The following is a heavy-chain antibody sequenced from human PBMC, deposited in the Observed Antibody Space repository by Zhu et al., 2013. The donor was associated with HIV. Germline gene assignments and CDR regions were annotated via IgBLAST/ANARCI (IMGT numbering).Heavy chain of an antibody. J-gene: IGHJ6*02. CDR2: IIPILGIA. Sequence: QVQLVQSGAEVKKPGSSVKVSCKASGGTFSSYTISWVRQAPGQGLEWMGRIIPILGIANYAQKFQGRVTITADKSTSTAYMELSSLRSEDTAVYYCARDTDQDFWSGYYTGLDYYYGMDVWGQGTTVTVSS. CDR3: ARDTDQDFWSGYYTGLDYYYGMDV. D-gene: IGHD3-3*01. CDR1: GGTFSSYT. V-gene: IGHV1-69*08.